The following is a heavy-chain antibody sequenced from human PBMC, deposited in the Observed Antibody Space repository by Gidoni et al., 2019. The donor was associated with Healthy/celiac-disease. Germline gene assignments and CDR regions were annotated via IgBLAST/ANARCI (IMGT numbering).Heavy chain of an antibody. CDR2: IKQDGSEK. D-gene: IGHD3-3*01. Sequence: EVQLVESGGGLVQPGGSLRLSCAAAGFTFSSYWMSWVRQAPGKGLEWVANIKQDGSEKYYVDSLKGRFTISRDNAKNSLYLQMNSLRAEDTAVYYCAGRPEGDFGVVTPYYYYGMDVWGQGTTVTVSS. CDR3: AGRPEGDFGVVTPYYYYGMDV. CDR1: GFTFSSYW. V-gene: IGHV3-7*03. J-gene: IGHJ6*02.